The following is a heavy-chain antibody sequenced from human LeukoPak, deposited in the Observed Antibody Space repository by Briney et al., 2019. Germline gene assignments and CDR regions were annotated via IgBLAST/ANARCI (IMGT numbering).Heavy chain of an antibody. CDR1: GFTFTKSA. J-gene: IGHJ3*02. D-gene: IGHD1-26*01. Sequence: GTSVKVSCKASGFTFTKSAVQWVRQARGQRLELIGWIVVGRGNTNYAQKFQERVTITRDMSTGTAYMELGSLRSEDTAVYYCAATSVGTTINDAFDIWGQGTMVTVSS. V-gene: IGHV1-58*01. CDR2: IVVGRGNT. CDR3: AATSVGTTINDAFDI.